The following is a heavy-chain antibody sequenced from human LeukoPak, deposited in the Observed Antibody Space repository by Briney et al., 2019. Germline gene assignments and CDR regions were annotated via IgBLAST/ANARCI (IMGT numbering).Heavy chain of an antibody. CDR3: ARDQSSSSGLGFDY. CDR2: INPNSGGT. J-gene: IGHJ4*02. V-gene: IGHV1-2*02. Sequence: ASVKVSCKASGYTFTGYYMHWVRQAPGQGLEWMGWINPNSGGTNYAQKFQGRVAMTRDTSTSTVYMELSSLRSEDTAVYYCARDQSSSSGLGFDYWGQGTLVTVSS. CDR1: GYTFTGYY. D-gene: IGHD6-6*01.